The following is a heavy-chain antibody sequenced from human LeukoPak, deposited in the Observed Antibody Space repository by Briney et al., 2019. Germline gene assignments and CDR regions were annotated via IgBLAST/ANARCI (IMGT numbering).Heavy chain of an antibody. CDR3: ARDGGHVRFGESIAFHY. CDR2: INPSGGST. D-gene: IGHD3-10*01. CDR1: GYIFTSYY. V-gene: IGHV1-46*01. Sequence: ASVKVSCKASGYIFTSYYMHWVRQAPGQGLEWMGLINPSGGSTRYAQKFQGRVTMTRDTSTSTVYMELSSLRSEDTAVYYCARDGGHVRFGESIAFHYWGQGTLVTVSS. J-gene: IGHJ4*02.